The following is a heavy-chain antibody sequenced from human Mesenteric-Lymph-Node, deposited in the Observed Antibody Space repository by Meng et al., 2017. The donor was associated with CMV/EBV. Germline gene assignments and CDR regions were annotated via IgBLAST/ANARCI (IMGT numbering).Heavy chain of an antibody. Sequence: ASGYTFIDYYIFWVRQAPGQGLEWMGWINPDTGDTTYSQKFQGRVTMTRDTSISTAYMEVTGLRSDDTAVYYCARDWGAYTDYFFDYWGQGTLVTVSS. V-gene: IGHV1-2*02. J-gene: IGHJ4*02. D-gene: IGHD3-16*01. CDR1: GYTFIDYY. CDR2: INPDTGDT. CDR3: ARDWGAYTDYFFDY.